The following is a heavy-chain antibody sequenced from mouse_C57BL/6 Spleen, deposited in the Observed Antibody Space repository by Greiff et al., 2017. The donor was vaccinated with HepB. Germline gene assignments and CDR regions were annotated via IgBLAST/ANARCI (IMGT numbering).Heavy chain of an antibody. D-gene: IGHD1-1*01. V-gene: IGHV2-9-1*01. CDR3: ARKTLDYYGSSSYYFDY. J-gene: IGHJ2*01. CDR2: IWTGGGT. CDR1: GFSLTSYA. Sequence: VKLMESGPGLVAPSQSLSITCTVSGFSLTSYAISWVRQPPGKGLEWLGVIWTGGGTNYNSALKSRLSISKDNSKSQVFLKMNSLQTDDTARYYCARKTLDYYGSSSYYFDYWGQGTTLTVSS.